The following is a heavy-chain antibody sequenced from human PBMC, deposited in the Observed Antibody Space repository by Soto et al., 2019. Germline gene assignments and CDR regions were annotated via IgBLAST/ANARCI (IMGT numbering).Heavy chain of an antibody. V-gene: IGHV2-5*02. CDR2: IYWDDDK. CDR1: GFSLSTSGVG. D-gene: IGHD3-22*01. CDR3: AHPHYYYDSSGPRSDCFDY. J-gene: IGHJ4*02. Sequence: GSGPTLVNPTQALTLTCTFSGFSLSTSGVGVGWIRQPPGKALEWLALIYWDDDKRYSPSLKSRLTITKDTSKNQVVLTMTNMDPVDTATYYCAHPHYYYDSSGPRSDCFDYWGQGTLVTVSS.